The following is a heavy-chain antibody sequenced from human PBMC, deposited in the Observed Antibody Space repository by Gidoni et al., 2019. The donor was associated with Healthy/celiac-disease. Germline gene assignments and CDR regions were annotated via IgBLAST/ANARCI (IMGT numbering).Heavy chain of an antibody. V-gene: IGHV1-69*06. CDR2: IIPIFGTA. CDR1: GGTFSSYA. D-gene: IGHD6-6*01. Sequence: QVQLVQSGAEVKKPGASVKVSCKASGGTFSSYAIRWVRQAPGQGLEWMGGIIPIFGTANYAQKSQGRVTITADKSTSTAYMELSSLRSEDTAVYYCARSQYSSSYAFDYWGQGTLVTVSS. CDR3: ARSQYSSSYAFDY. J-gene: IGHJ4*02.